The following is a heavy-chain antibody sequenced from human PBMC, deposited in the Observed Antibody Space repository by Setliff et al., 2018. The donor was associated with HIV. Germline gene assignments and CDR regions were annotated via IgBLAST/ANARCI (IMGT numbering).Heavy chain of an antibody. CDR2: IYWDDDK. V-gene: IGHV2-5*02. CDR3: AHKGPDALREDFDY. Sequence: SGPTLVNPTQTLTLTCTFSGFSLNAPGVGVGWIRQPPGKALEWLALIYWDDDKRYNSSLRIRLTITEDTSKNQVVLIMTNMDPLDTATYFCAHKGPDALREDFDYWGQGTLVTVSS. D-gene: IGHD2-8*01. J-gene: IGHJ4*02. CDR1: GFSLNAPGVG.